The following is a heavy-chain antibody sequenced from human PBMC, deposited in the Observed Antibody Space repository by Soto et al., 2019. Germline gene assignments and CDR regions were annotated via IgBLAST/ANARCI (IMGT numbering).Heavy chain of an antibody. Sequence: SETLSLTCTVSGDSVISETYYWSWIRQPPGKGLEWIGYIYYSGTTKYNPSLESRVIISIDTSKSQFSLEINSMTAADTAIYYCARLAISGTPRFDYWGQGTLVTVYS. V-gene: IGHV4-61*01. D-gene: IGHD1-20*01. J-gene: IGHJ4*02. CDR2: IYYSGTT. CDR3: ARLAISGTPRFDY. CDR1: GDSVISETYY.